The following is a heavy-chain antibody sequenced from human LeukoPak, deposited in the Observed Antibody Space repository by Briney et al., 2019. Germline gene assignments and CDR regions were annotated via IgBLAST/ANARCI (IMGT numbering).Heavy chain of an antibody. Sequence: GASVKVSCKTSGYTFTSSGISWVRQAPGQGLEWMGYISGYNGNTNYAQKLQDRVTLTTDASTSTAYMELRSLRSDDTAIYYCAKFKYGVNPCDFWGQGTLVTVSS. CDR1: GYTFTSSG. J-gene: IGHJ4*02. V-gene: IGHV1-18*01. CDR3: AKFKYGVNPCDF. D-gene: IGHD4-23*01. CDR2: ISGYNGNT.